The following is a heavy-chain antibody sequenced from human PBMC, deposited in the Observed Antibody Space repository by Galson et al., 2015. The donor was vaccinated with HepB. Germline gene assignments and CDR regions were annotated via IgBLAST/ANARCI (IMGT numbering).Heavy chain of an antibody. J-gene: IGHJ6*02. Sequence: CAISGDSVSSHSAAWNWIRQSPSRGLEWLGRTYYRSKWYNDYAVSVKSRITINPDTSKNQFSLQLNSVTPEDTAVYYCARGEGFFCSSTSCYDSYYYGMDVWGQGTTVTVSS. CDR3: ARGEGFFCSSTSCYDSYYYGMDV. V-gene: IGHV6-1*01. CDR1: GDSVSSHSAA. CDR2: TYYRSKWYN. D-gene: IGHD2-2*01.